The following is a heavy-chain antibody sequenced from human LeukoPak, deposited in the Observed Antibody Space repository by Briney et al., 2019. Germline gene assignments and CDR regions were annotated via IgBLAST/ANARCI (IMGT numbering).Heavy chain of an antibody. Sequence: GGSLRLSCAASGFTFSSYGMHWVRQAPGKGLEWVAVILYDGSNKYYADSVKGRFTISRDNSKNTPYLQMNSLRAEDTAVYYCAKVGWTKTPHSHDAFDIWGQGTMVTVSS. V-gene: IGHV3-30*18. CDR2: ILYDGSNK. CDR3: AKVGWTKTPHSHDAFDI. J-gene: IGHJ3*02. D-gene: IGHD3/OR15-3a*01. CDR1: GFTFSSYG.